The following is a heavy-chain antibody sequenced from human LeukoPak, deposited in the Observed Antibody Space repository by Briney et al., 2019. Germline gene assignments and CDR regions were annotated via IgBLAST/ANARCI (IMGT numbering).Heavy chain of an antibody. Sequence: PGGSLRLSCAASGFTFSSYAMNWVRQAPGKGLEWVSGIFGGGATTYYADSVKGRFTISRDNAKNSLYLQMNSLRAEDTAVYYCARVGFHHSYYNLWWFDPWGQGTLVTVSS. J-gene: IGHJ5*02. D-gene: IGHD3-10*01. CDR2: IFGGGATT. CDR3: ARVGFHHSYYNLWWFDP. V-gene: IGHV3-23*01. CDR1: GFTFSSYA.